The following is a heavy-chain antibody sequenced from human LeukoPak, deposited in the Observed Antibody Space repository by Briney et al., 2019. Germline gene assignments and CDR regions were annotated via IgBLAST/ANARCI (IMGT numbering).Heavy chain of an antibody. CDR2: INPNSGGT. D-gene: IGHD4-17*01. J-gene: IGHJ4*02. CDR3: AGVGGGATVTTVDY. Sequence: ASVKVSCKASGYTFTGYYMHWVRQAPGQGLEWMGWINPNSGGTNYAQKFQGRVTMTRDTSISTAYMELSRLRSDDTAVYYCAGVGGGATVTTVDYWGQGTLVTVSS. V-gene: IGHV1-2*02. CDR1: GYTFTGYY.